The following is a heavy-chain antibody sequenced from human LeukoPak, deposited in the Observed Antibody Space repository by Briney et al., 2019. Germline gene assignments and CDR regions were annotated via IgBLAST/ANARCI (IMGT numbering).Heavy chain of an antibody. CDR2: INHSGSS. CDR1: GGSLNGHY. CDR3: ARQSGWTKTHIDS. V-gene: IGHV4-34*01. J-gene: IGHJ4*02. Sequence: PSETLSLTCAVSGGSLNGHYWSWIRQSPGKGLEWIGEINHSGSSNYAPSLKSRVFMSVDTSKNQLSLRLSSVTAADSAVYFCARQSGWTKTHIDSWGQGTLVTVSS. D-gene: IGHD6-19*01.